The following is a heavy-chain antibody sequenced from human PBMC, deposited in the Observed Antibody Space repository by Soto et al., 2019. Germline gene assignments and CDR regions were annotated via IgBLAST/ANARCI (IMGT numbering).Heavy chain of an antibody. CDR1: GFTFSSYG. CDR2: ISYDGSNK. J-gene: IGHJ6*02. V-gene: IGHV3-30*18. Sequence: GGSLRLSCAASGFTFSSYGMHWVRQAPGKGLEWVAVISYDGSNKYYADSVKGRFTISRDNSKNTLHLQMNSLRAEDTAVYYCAKDLVAGMDYYYGMDVWGQGTTVTVSS. CDR3: AKDLVAGMDYYYGMDV. D-gene: IGHD6-19*01.